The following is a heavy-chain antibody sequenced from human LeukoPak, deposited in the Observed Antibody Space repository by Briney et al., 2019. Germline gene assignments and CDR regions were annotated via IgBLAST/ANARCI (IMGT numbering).Heavy chain of an antibody. Sequence: SETLSLTCTVSGGSISSYYWSWIRQPPGKGLEWIGYINYSGSTNYNPSLKSRVTISVDTSKNQFSLKLSSVTAADTAVYYCARHEGGSSWSLDYWGQGTLVTVSS. CDR3: ARHEGGSSWSLDY. CDR2: INYSGST. J-gene: IGHJ4*02. CDR1: GGSISSYY. D-gene: IGHD6-13*01. V-gene: IGHV4-59*08.